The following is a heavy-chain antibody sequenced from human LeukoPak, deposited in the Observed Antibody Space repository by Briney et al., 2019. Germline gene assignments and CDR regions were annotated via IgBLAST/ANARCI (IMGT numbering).Heavy chain of an antibody. CDR1: GFTFSGYA. CDR3: ARAELLSLDY. J-gene: IGHJ4*02. Sequence: GGSLRLSCAASGFTFSGYAMHWVRQAPGKGLEWVAVISYDGTNKYYADSVKGRFTISRDNSKNTLYLQMNSLRVEDTAVYYCARAELLSLDYWGQGTLVTVSS. D-gene: IGHD1-7*01. CDR2: ISYDGTNK. V-gene: IGHV3-30*04.